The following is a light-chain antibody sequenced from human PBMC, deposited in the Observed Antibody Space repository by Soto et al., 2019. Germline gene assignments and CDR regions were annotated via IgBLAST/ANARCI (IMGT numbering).Light chain of an antibody. CDR3: QQYDSSTYT. J-gene: IGKJ2*01. Sequence: EIVLTQSPGTLSLSPGERATLSCRASQGVSTSYLAWYQQKPGQAPRLLIYGASSRASGIPDRFSGSGSVTDFTLTINRLEPEDFAVYYCQQYDSSTYTFGQGTKLEIK. V-gene: IGKV3-20*01. CDR2: GAS. CDR1: QGVSTSY.